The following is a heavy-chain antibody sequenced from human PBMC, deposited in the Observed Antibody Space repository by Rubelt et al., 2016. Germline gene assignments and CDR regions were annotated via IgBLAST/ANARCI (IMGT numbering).Heavy chain of an antibody. Sequence: QVQLVQSGAEVKKPGASVKVSCKASGYTFTGYYMHWVRQAPGQGLEWMGRINPNSGGTNYAPKLQGRVTMTTDTSTSTAYMELRSLRSDDTAVYYCARVSGTTNNWFDPWGQGTLVTVSS. CDR3: ARVSGTTNNWFDP. V-gene: IGHV1-2*06. D-gene: IGHD1-1*01. CDR2: INPNSGGT. CDR1: GYTFTGYY. J-gene: IGHJ5*02.